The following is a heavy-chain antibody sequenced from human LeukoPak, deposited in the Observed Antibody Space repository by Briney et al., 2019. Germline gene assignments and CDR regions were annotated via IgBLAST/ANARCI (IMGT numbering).Heavy chain of an antibody. V-gene: IGHV5-51*01. Sequence: GESLKISFKASGYRFTSKWIAWVRQVPGKGLEWMGIIYPGDSDIRYSPSFQGQVTISVDKSISSASLQWSSLKASDTATYYCARRSEGMATSAFDYWGQGTVVTVST. CDR1: GYRFTSKW. D-gene: IGHD5-24*01. CDR3: ARRSEGMATSAFDY. CDR2: IYPGDSDI. J-gene: IGHJ4*02.